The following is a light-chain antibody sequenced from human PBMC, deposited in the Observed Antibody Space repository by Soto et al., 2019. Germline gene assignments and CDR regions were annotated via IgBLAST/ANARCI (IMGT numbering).Light chain of an antibody. J-gene: IGLJ1*01. CDR1: SSDVDAYNY. V-gene: IGLV2-14*01. CDR3: SSFTSTSTSVV. CDR2: EVS. Sequence: QSALTQPASVSGSPGQSITISCTGTSSDVDAYNYVSWYLQHPGTAPKLMIYEVSNRPSGVSNRFSGSKSGNTASLTISGLQAEDEADYYCSSFTSTSTSVVFGTGTKLTVL.